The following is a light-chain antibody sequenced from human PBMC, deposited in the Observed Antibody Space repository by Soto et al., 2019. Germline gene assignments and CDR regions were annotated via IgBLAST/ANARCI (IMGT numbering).Light chain of an antibody. V-gene: IGKV3D-20*02. CDR3: HQRTNWPIT. Sequence: EIVMTQSPATLSVSPGERATLSCSSSQRVSATYLAWYQQKPGQAPRLLIYGASSRATGIPDRFSGSGSGTDFTLTISSLEPEDFAVYYCHQRTNWPITFGQGTRLEI. J-gene: IGKJ5*01. CDR2: GAS. CDR1: QRVSATY.